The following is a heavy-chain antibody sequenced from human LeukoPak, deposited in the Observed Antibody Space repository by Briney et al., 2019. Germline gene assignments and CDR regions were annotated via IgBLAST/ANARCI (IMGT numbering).Heavy chain of an antibody. CDR1: GFTFSIYW. CDR2: IKEDGSEK. CDR3: ARGNYNDRSGYYADY. V-gene: IGHV3-7*04. Sequence: GGSLRLSRAASGFTFSIYWMNWVRQAPGKGLEWVANIKEDGSEKCYVDSVKGRFTISRDNAKNSLYLQMNSLRAEDKAVYYCARGNYNDRSGYYADYWGQGTLVTVSS. D-gene: IGHD3-22*01. J-gene: IGHJ4*02.